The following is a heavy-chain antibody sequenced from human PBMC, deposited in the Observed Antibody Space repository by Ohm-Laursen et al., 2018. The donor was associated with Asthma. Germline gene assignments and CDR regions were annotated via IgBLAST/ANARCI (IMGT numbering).Heavy chain of an antibody. CDR3: AKFASEDFDY. CDR2: VSYDGTNK. J-gene: IGHJ4*02. V-gene: IGHV3-30*18. CDR1: GFTFSTYA. Sequence: SLRLSCTASGFTFSTYAMHWVRQAPGKGLEWVAVVSYDGTNKYYVDSVKGRFTISRDNSKNTLYLQMNSLRAEDTAVYYCAKFASEDFDYWGQGTLVTVSS.